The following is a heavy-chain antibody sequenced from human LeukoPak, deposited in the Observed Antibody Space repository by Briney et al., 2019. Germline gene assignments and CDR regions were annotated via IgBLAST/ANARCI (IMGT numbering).Heavy chain of an antibody. CDR3: ARVVSGFIDY. CDR2: IYYSGST. CDR1: GGSVSSGSYY. Sequence: SETLSLTCTVSGGSVSSGSYYWSWIRQPPGKGLEWIGYIYYSGSTNYNPSLKSRVTISVDTSKNQFSLKLSSVTAADTAVYYCARVVSGFIDYWGQGTLVTVSS. D-gene: IGHD3-22*01. J-gene: IGHJ4*02. V-gene: IGHV4-61*01.